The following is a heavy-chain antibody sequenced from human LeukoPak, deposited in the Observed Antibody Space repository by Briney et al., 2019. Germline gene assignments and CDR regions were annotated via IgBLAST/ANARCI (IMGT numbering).Heavy chain of an antibody. Sequence: PSETLSLTCTVSGYSISSGYYWGWIRQPPGKGLEWIGSIYHSGSTYYNPSLKSRVTISVDTFKNQFSLKLSSVTAADTAVYYCARVLPAAANYFDYWGQGTLVTVSS. J-gene: IGHJ4*02. V-gene: IGHV4-38-2*02. CDR3: ARVLPAAANYFDY. CDR2: IYHSGST. CDR1: GYSISSGYY. D-gene: IGHD6-13*01.